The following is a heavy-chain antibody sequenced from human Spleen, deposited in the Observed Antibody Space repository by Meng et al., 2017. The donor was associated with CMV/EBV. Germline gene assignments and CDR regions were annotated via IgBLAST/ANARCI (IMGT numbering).Heavy chain of an antibody. J-gene: IGHJ4*02. CDR1: GYIFTGYY. CDR3: AGQPITLDS. Sequence: ASVKVSCKPYGYIFTGYYIHWVRQAPGQGLEWMGWINPNGGGTEYAQEFQGRVTMTRDTSINTAYMELNWLTSDDTAIYYCAGQPITLDSWGQGTLVTVSS. V-gene: IGHV1-2*02. CDR2: INPNGGGT.